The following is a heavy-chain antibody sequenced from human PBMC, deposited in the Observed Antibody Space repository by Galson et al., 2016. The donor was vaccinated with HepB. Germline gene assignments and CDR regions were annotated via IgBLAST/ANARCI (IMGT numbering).Heavy chain of an antibody. Sequence: SLRLSCAASGFTFSSYAMTWVRQAPGMRLEWVSAISGSGVSTYYADSVKGRLTISRDNSKNTLYLQMNSLRAEDTAIYYCAKIRRFEPGDAFDFWGQGTMVTVSS. J-gene: IGHJ3*01. D-gene: IGHD3-3*01. CDR1: GFTFSSYA. V-gene: IGHV3-23*01. CDR3: AKIRRFEPGDAFDF. CDR2: ISGSGVST.